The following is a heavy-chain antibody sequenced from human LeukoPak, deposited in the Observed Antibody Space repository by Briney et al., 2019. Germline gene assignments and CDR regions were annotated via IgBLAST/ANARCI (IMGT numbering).Heavy chain of an antibody. CDR1: GGTFSSYA. CDR3: ARKRSITGTRDAFDI. J-gene: IGHJ3*02. V-gene: IGHV1-69*04. Sequence: SVKVSCKASGGTFSSYAISWVRQAPGQGLEWMGRIIPILGIANYAQKFQGRVTITADKSTSTAYMELGSLRSEDTAVYYCARKRSITGTRDAFDIWGQGTMVTVSS. CDR2: IIPILGIA. D-gene: IGHD1-20*01.